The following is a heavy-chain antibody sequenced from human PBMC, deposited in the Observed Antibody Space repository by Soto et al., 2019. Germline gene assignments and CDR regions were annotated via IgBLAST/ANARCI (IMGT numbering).Heavy chain of an antibody. CDR3: AGNCGGDCYSADY. Sequence: SETLSLTCTVSGGSISSSSYYCGWIRQPPGKGLEWIGSIYYSGSTYYNPSLKSRVTISVDTSKNQFSLKLSSVTAADTAVYYCAGNCGGDCYSADYWGQGTLVTVSS. CDR1: GGSISSSSYY. V-gene: IGHV4-39*01. D-gene: IGHD2-21*02. CDR2: IYYSGST. J-gene: IGHJ4*02.